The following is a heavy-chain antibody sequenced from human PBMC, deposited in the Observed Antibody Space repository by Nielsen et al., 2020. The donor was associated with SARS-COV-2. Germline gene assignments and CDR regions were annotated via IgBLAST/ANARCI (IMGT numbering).Heavy chain of an antibody. CDR3: ARGDEWIHAFDI. D-gene: IGHD3-3*01. CDR1: GFTFSSYG. V-gene: IGHV3-33*01. CDR2: IWYDGSNK. Sequence: GESLRLSCAASGFTFSSYGMHWVRQAPGKGLEWVAVIWYDGSNKYYADSVKGRFTISRDNSKNTLYLQMNSLRAEDTAVYYCARGDEWIHAFDIWGQGTMVTVSS. J-gene: IGHJ3*02.